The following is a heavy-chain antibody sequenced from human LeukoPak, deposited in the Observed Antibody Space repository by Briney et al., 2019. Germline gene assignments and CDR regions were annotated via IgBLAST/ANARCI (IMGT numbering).Heavy chain of an antibody. CDR1: GHTFTGYY. CDR3: ALSGSSSWYGLEDAGFY. V-gene: IGHV1-2*04. CDR2: INPNSGGT. J-gene: IGHJ4*02. D-gene: IGHD6-13*01. Sequence: ASVKVSCKASGHTFTGYYMHWVRQAPGQGLEWMGWINPNSGGTNYAQKFQGWVTMTRDTSISTAYMELSRLRSDDTAVYYCALSGSSSWYGLEDAGFYWGQGTLVTVSS.